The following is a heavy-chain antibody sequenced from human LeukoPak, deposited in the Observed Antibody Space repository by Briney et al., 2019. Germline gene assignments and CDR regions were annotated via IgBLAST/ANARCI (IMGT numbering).Heavy chain of an antibody. Sequence: GGSLRLSCAASGFTVSSNHMSWVRQARGKGLEWVSVIYSGGSTYYADSMKGLFTISRDNSKNTLYLQMNSLRAEDTAVYYCARISSSRYYFDYWGQGTLVTVSS. CDR3: ARISSSRYYFDY. CDR1: GFTVSSNH. V-gene: IGHV3-53*01. D-gene: IGHD6-19*01. CDR2: IYSGGST. J-gene: IGHJ4*02.